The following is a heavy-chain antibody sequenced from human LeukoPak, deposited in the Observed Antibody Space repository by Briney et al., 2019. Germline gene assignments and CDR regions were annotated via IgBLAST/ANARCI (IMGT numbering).Heavy chain of an antibody. D-gene: IGHD1-26*01. CDR2: ISYDGGNK. J-gene: IGHJ4*02. CDR3: ARVLFSGSYCFDS. CDR1: GFTFSSYA. V-gene: IGHV3-30*14. Sequence: SGGSLRLSCAASGFTFSSYAMHWVRQAPGKGLEWVAVISYDGGNKYYADSVKGRFTISRDNSNNTLYLQMNSLRAEDTAVYYCARVLFSGSYCFDSWGQGTLVTVSS.